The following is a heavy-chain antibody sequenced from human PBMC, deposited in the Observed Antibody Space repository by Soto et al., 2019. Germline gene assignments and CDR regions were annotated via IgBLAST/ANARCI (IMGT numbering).Heavy chain of an antibody. V-gene: IGHV4-61*01. Sequence: SETLSLTCTVSGGSVSSSSYYWSWIRQPPGKGLEWIGDNYYSGSTNYNPTLKSRVTMSVDTSKNQFSLRLSSVTAADTAVYYCARGKRDILTGYYPSTDYWGQGTLVTVS. J-gene: IGHJ4*02. CDR3: ARGKRDILTGYYPSTDY. CDR1: GGSVSSSSYY. D-gene: IGHD3-9*01. CDR2: NYYSGST.